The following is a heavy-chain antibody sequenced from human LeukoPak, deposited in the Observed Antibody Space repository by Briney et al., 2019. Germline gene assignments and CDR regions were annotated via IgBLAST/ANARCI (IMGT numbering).Heavy chain of an antibody. CDR1: GGSISSGGYY. CDR3: ASRYSYGYWFDP. Sequence: SQTLSLTCTVSGGSISSGGYYWSWIRQHPGKGLERIGYIYYSGSTYYNPSLKSRVTISVDTSKNQFSLKLSSVTAADTAVYYCASRYSYGYWFDPWGQGTLVTVSS. CDR2: IYYSGST. V-gene: IGHV4-31*03. D-gene: IGHD5-18*01. J-gene: IGHJ5*02.